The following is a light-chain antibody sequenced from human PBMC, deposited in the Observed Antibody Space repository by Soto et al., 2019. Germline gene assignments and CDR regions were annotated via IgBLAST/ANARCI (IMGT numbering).Light chain of an antibody. CDR3: QQYNSYSWM. CDR2: KAS. V-gene: IGKV1-5*03. J-gene: IGKJ1*01. Sequence: DIQMTQSPSTLSASVGDRVTITCRASQSISSWLAWYQQKPGKVPKLLIYKASILESGGPSRFSGSGSGTEFTLTISSLQPSDFATYYCQQYNSYSWMFGQGAKVEIK. CDR1: QSISSW.